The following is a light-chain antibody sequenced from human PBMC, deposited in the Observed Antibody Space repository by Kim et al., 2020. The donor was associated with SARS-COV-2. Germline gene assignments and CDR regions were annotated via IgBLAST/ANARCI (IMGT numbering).Light chain of an antibody. CDR2: DAS. CDR3: QQHDDFPLT. CDR1: RDINNF. V-gene: IGKV1-33*01. J-gene: IGKJ4*01. Sequence: DIQMTQSPSSLSASVGDRVTITCQASRDINNFLNWHQQKPGKAPKLLIFDASNLQIGVPPRFIGSGSGTHFNLTISSLQPEDIATYYCQQHDDFPLTFGGGTKLEI.